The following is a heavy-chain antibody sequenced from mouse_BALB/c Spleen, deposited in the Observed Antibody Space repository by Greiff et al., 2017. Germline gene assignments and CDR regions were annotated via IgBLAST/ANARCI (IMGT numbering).Heavy chain of an antibody. V-gene: IGHV1-15*01. Sequence: QVQLKESGAELVRPGASVTLSCKASGYTFTDYEMHWVKQTPVHGLEWIGAIDPETGGTAYNQKFKGKATLTADKSSSTAYMELRSLTSEDSAVYYCTGDGSGDYWGQGTTLTVSS. J-gene: IGHJ2*01. CDR2: IDPETGGT. CDR3: TGDGSGDY. CDR1: GYTFTDYE. D-gene: IGHD2-3*01.